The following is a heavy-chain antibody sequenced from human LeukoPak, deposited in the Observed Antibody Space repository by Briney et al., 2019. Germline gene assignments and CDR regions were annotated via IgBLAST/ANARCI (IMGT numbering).Heavy chain of an antibody. Sequence: PTETLSLTCTVSGYSITSGYYWAWIRQSPGKGLEWIGSIYHSGNAYYNPSLKSRVIILVDTSKNQFSLQLGSVTPTDTAVYYCARAGYCSGFSCYSAVPGKYWGQGALVTVSS. D-gene: IGHD2-15*01. CDR2: IYHSGNA. V-gene: IGHV4-38-2*02. J-gene: IGHJ4*02. CDR1: GYSITSGYY. CDR3: ARAGYCSGFSCYSAVPGKY.